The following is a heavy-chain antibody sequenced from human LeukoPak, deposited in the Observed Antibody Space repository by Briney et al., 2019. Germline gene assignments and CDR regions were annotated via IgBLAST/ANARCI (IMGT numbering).Heavy chain of an antibody. CDR2: IYYSGST. CDR1: GGSISSGGYY. V-gene: IGHV4-31*03. Sequence: PSETLSLTCTVSGGSISSGGYYWSWIRQHPGKGLEWIGYIYYSGSTNYNPSLKSRVTISVDTSKNQFSLKLSSVTAADTAVYYCAREGIGSSSYWGQGTLVTVSS. J-gene: IGHJ4*02. D-gene: IGHD6-13*01. CDR3: AREGIGSSSY.